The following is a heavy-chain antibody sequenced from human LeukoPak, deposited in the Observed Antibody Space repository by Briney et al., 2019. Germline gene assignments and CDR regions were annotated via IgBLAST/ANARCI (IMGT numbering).Heavy chain of an antibody. CDR3: ARHTNGNYGYYYYGMDV. D-gene: IGHD1-7*01. J-gene: IGHJ6*02. CDR2: IDPSDSSP. V-gene: IGHV5-10-1*01. CDR1: GYSFTSYW. Sequence: GESLKISCKGSGYSFTSYWISWVRQMPGKGLEWMGRIDPSDSSPNYSPSFQGHVTISLDRSISTAYLQWCSLKASDTAMYFCARHTNGNYGYYYYGMDVWGQGTTVTVSS.